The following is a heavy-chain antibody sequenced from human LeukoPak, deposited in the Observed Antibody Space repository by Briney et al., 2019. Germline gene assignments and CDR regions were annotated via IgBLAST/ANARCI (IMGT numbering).Heavy chain of an antibody. CDR2: IHISGST. CDR1: GGSISDSL. CDR3: ARPLDTTFFNAFDI. V-gene: IGHV4-4*07. D-gene: IGHD2/OR15-2a*01. J-gene: IGHJ3*02. Sequence: SETLSLTCTVSGGSISDSLWSWIRQPAGRGLEWIGRIHISGSTNYNPSLTSRVTMSVDTSKNQASLKLTSVTAADTAVYYCARPLDTTFFNAFDIWGQGTMVTVSS.